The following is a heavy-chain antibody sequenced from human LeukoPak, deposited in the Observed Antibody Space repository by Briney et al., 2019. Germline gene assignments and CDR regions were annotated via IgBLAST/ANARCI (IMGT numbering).Heavy chain of an antibody. J-gene: IGHJ4*02. CDR3: ARGVEPLAANTLAY. CDR2: INYDGSNK. CDR1: GFTFSYHG. V-gene: IGHV3-30*02. Sequence: GGSLRLSCAASGFTFSYHGMHWVRQAPGKWLEWVAFINYDGSNKYFADSVKGRFTISRDNSKTTVSLQMKSLRADDSGVYYCARGVEPLAANTLAYWGQGTLVTVSS. D-gene: IGHD1-14*01.